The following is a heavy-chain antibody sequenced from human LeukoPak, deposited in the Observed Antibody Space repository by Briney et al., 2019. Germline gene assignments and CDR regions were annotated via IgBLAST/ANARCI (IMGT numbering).Heavy chain of an antibody. CDR2: ISWNSGSI. CDR3: AQGQTDSSNSPLDY. V-gene: IGHV3-9*03. CDR1: GSTFDDYS. J-gene: IGHJ4*02. D-gene: IGHD6-13*01. Sequence: GRSLRLSCAASGSTFDDYSMHWVRQAPGKGLEWVSGISWNSGSIVYADSVKGRFTISRDSAKTSLYLQMNSLRPEDMAFYYCAQGQTDSSNSPLDYWGQGTLVTVSS.